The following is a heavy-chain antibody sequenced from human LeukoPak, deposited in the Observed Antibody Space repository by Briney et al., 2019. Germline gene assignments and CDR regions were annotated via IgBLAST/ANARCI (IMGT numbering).Heavy chain of an antibody. V-gene: IGHV1-8*01. Sequence: ASVKVSCKASGYSFTSYDINWVRQATGQGLEWMGWMNPNSGNTGYAQKFQRRVTMTWNTSISTAYMELSSLRSEDTAVYYCARGAVATDDYWGQGTLVTVSS. CDR1: GYSFTSYD. CDR3: ARGAVATDDY. J-gene: IGHJ4*02. D-gene: IGHD2-15*01. CDR2: MNPNSGNT.